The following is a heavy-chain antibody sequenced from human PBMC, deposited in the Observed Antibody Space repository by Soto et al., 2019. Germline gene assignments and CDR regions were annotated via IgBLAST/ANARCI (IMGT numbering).Heavy chain of an antibody. CDR1: GFTFSSYE. J-gene: IGHJ4*02. V-gene: IGHV3-48*03. CDR2: ISSSGSTI. D-gene: IGHD2-15*01. CDR3: ASTAPDCSGGSYLGY. Sequence: GGSLRLSCAASGFTFSSYEMNWVRQAPGKGLEWVSYISSSGSTIYYADSVKGRFTISRDNAKNSLYLQMNSLRAEDTAVYYCASTAPDCSGGSYLGYWGQGTLVTVSS.